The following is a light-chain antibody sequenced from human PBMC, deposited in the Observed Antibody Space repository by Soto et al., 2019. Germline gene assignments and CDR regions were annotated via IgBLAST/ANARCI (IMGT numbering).Light chain of an antibody. CDR2: GAS. J-gene: IGKJ4*01. CDR1: QDITSY. CDR3: QQTRAYPST. V-gene: IGKV1-9*01. Sequence: IQLTQSPSSLSACVGDSVTITCRASQDITSYLAWYQQKPGKAPNLLIYGASTLQSGVPSRFSGSGSGTDFTLTISSLQAEDFASYYCQQTRAYPSTFGGGTKVDIK.